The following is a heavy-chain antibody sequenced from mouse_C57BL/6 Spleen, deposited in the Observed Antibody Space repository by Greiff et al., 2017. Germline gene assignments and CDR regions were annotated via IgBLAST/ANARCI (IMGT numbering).Heavy chain of an antibody. D-gene: IGHD1-1*01. J-gene: IGHJ2*01. Sequence: VQLKQSGPELVKPGASVKISCKASGYSFTDYNMNWVKQSNGKSLEWIGVINPNYGTTSYNQKFKGKATLTVDQTSSTAYMQLNSLTSEDSAVYYCARWDYGSSYKGYFDYWGQGTTLTVSS. CDR3: ARWDYGSSYKGYFDY. V-gene: IGHV1-39*01. CDR1: GYSFTDYN. CDR2: INPNYGTT.